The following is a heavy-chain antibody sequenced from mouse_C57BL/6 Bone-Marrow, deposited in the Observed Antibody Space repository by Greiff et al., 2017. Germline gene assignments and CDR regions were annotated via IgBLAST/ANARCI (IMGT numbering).Heavy chain of an antibody. Sequence: QVQLQQSGPELVKPGASVKISCKASGYAFSSSWMNWVKQRPGKGLEWIGRIYPGDGDTNYNGKFKGKATLTADKSSSTAYMQLSSLRSEDSAVSFCAPLLYYGNSSYYFDSWGQDTTLTVSS. V-gene: IGHV1-82*01. CDR2: IYPGDGDT. J-gene: IGHJ2*01. D-gene: IGHD1-1*01. CDR3: APLLYYGNSSYYFDS. CDR1: GYAFSSSW.